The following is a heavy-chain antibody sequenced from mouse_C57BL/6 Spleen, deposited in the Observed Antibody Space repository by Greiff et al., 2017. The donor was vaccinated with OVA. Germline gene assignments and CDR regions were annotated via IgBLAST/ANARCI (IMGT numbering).Heavy chain of an antibody. V-gene: IGHV1-53*01. CDR2: INPSNGGT. CDR1: GYTFTSYW. CDR3: ARLTTVVARAMGY. J-gene: IGHJ4*01. Sequence: QVQLQQPGTELVKPGASVKLSCKASGYTFTSYWMHWVKQRPGQGLEWIGNINPSNGGTNYNEKFKSQATLTVDKSSSTAYMQLSSLTSEDSAVYYGARLTTVVARAMGYWGQGTSVTVSS. D-gene: IGHD1-1*01.